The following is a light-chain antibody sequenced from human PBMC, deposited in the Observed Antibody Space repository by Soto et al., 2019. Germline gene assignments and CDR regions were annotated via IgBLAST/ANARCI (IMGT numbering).Light chain of an antibody. J-gene: IGKJ2*01. CDR1: QSVRSY. Sequence: EIVLTQSPATLSLSPGERATLSCRASQSVRSYLAWYQQKPGQAPRLLIYDASNRATGIPARFSGSGSGTDFILTISSLEPEDFAVYYCQQRSNWPPMYTFGQGTKLEIK. V-gene: IGKV3-11*01. CDR2: DAS. CDR3: QQRSNWPPMYT.